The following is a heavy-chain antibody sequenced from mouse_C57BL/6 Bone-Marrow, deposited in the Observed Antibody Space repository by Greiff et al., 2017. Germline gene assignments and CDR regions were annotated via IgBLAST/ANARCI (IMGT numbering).Heavy chain of an antibody. J-gene: IGHJ1*03. CDR3: AKNSDFTTVVDGYFDV. CDR2: IWRGGST. D-gene: IGHD1-1*01. V-gene: IGHV2-5*01. Sequence: QVQLQQSGPGLVQPSQSLSITCTVSGFSLTSYGVHWVRQSPGKGLEWLGVIWRGGSTDYNAAFMSRLSITKDNSKSQVFFKMNSLQADDTAIYYCAKNSDFTTVVDGYFDVWGTGTTVTVSS. CDR1: GFSLTSYG.